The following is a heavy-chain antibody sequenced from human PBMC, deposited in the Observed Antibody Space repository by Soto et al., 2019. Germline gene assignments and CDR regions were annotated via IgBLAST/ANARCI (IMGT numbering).Heavy chain of an antibody. V-gene: IGHV3-23*01. CDR3: AKRGGYEYVWKSDRHDY. CDR1: GFTFSSFA. Sequence: PGGSLRLSCVASGFTFSSFAISWGRQAPGKGLEWVSTLSVSGGHTYYATSVNGRFTISRDKSKNTLYPQMDRLRAEDTAVYYFAKRGGYEYVWKSDRHDYWGQGTLVTVSS. J-gene: IGHJ4*02. D-gene: IGHD3-16*01. CDR2: LSVSGGHT.